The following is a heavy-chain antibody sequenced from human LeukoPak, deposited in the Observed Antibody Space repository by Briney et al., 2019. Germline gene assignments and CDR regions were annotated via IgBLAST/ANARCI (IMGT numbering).Heavy chain of an antibody. CDR1: GYSFTSYW. V-gene: IGHV5-51*01. J-gene: IGHJ4*02. Sequence: GESLQISCQGSGYSFTSYWIGWVRQLPGKGLELMGIISPGDSDARYSPSFQGQVTLSADKSLSTAYLQWSSLKASDTAMYYCARQKYSWNYVYDYWGQGTLVTVSS. CDR2: ISPGDSDA. CDR3: ARQKYSWNYVYDY. D-gene: IGHD1-7*01.